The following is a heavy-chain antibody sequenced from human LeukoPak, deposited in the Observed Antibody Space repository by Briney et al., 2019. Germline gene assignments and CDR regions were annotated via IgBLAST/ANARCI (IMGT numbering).Heavy chain of an antibody. D-gene: IGHD3-3*01. CDR2: IWYDGSNK. V-gene: IGHV3-33*06. J-gene: IGHJ6*03. CDR3: AKDLLYYDFRYMDV. Sequence: GGSLRLSCAASGFTFSNYAVSWVRQAPGKGLEWVAVIWYDGSNKYYGDSVKGRFTISRDNSKNTLYLQMNFLRAEDTAVYYCAKDLLYYDFRYMDVWGKGTTVTVSS. CDR1: GFTFSNYA.